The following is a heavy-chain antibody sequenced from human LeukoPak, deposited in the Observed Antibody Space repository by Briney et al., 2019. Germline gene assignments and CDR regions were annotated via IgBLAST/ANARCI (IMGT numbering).Heavy chain of an antibody. CDR3: ARESYQLLGFGYYFDY. D-gene: IGHD2-2*01. CDR1: GFTFSDYY. V-gene: IGHV3-11*06. Sequence: GGSLRLSCAASGFTFSDYYMSWIGQAPGKGREGVSYISSSSSYTNYADSVKGRFTISRDNAKNSLYLQMNSLRAEDTAVYYCARESYQLLGFGYYFDYWGQGTLVTVSS. J-gene: IGHJ4*02. CDR2: ISSSSSYT.